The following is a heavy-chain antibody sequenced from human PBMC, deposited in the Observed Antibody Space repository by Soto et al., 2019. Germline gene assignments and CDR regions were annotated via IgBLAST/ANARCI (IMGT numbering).Heavy chain of an antibody. CDR3: ASRGYCGGDCYPALSYGMDV. D-gene: IGHD2-21*02. CDR2: IIPIFGTA. Sequence: GASVKVSCKASGGTFSSYAISWVRQAPGQGLEWMGGIIPIFGTANYAQKLQGRVTITADESTSTAYMELSSLRSEDTAVYYCASRGYCGGDCYPALSYGMDVWGQGTTVTVSS. J-gene: IGHJ6*02. CDR1: GGTFSSYA. V-gene: IGHV1-69*13.